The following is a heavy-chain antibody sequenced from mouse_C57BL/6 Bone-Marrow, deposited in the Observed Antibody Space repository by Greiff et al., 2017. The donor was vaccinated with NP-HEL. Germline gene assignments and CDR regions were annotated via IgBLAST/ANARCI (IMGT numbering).Heavy chain of an antibody. J-gene: IGHJ2*01. CDR2: IHPNSGST. V-gene: IGHV1-64*01. D-gene: IGHD1-1*01. CDR1: GYTFTSYW. Sequence: QVQLKQPGAELVKPGASVRLSCKASGYTFTSYWMHWVKQRPGQGLEWIGMIHPNSGSTNYNEKFKSKATLTVDKSSSTAYMQLSSLTSEDSAVYYGARRGPLRNYFDYWGQGTTLTVSS. CDR3: ARRGPLRNYFDY.